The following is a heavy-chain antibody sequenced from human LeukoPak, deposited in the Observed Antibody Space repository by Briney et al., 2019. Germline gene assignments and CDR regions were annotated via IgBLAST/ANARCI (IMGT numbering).Heavy chain of an antibody. V-gene: IGHV3-7*01. CDR1: RFTFSGYV. J-gene: IGHJ6*02. CDR2: IKQDGSEK. CDR3: ARDSLINWGPGYYYYVMDV. Sequence: SGGSLRLSCAASRFTFSGYVMTWVRQAPGKGLEWVASIKQDGSEKYYVDSVKGRFTISRDTAKTSLFLQMNSLRAEDTAVYYCARDSLINWGPGYYYYVMDVWGQGTTVTVSS. D-gene: IGHD7-27*01.